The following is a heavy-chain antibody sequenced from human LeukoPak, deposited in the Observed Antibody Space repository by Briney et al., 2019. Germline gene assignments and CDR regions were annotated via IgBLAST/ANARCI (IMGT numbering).Heavy chain of an antibody. J-gene: IGHJ4*02. D-gene: IGHD1-26*01. CDR3: ARENSGSYREFDY. Sequence: PSETLFLTCAVYGGSFSGYYWSWIRQPPGKGLEWIGEINHSGSTNYNPSPKSRVTISVDTSKNQFSLKLSSVTAADTAVFYCARENSGSYREFDYWGQGTLVTVSS. CDR2: INHSGST. V-gene: IGHV4-34*01. CDR1: GGSFSGYY.